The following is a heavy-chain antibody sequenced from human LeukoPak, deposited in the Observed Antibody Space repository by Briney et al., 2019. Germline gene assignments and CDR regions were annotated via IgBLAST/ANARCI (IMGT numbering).Heavy chain of an antibody. CDR2: IWYDGSIK. CDR3: ARAVGPYDY. J-gene: IGHJ4*02. CDR1: GFTFSTYG. Sequence: GGSLRLSCTASGFTFSTYGMHWVRQAPGRGLEWVAVIWYDGSIKYYADPVKGRFTISRDNSKNTLYLQMNSLRAEDTAVYYCARAVGPYDYWGQGTLVTVSS. V-gene: IGHV3-33*01. D-gene: IGHD3-10*01.